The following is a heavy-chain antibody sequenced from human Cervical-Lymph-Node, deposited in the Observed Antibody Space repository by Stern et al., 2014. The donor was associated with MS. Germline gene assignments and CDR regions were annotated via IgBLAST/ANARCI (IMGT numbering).Heavy chain of an antibody. CDR3: ARGGIDGYNFDY. D-gene: IGHD5-24*01. J-gene: IGHJ4*02. CDR1: GGTFSSYA. Sequence: QMPLVESGAEVKKPGSSVKVSCKASGGTFSSYAFSWVRQAPGQGLERMGRIIPMLNIASYAQKFQGRVTITADTSTITAYMELSSLRSEDTAVYYCARGGIDGYNFDYWGQGTLVTVSS. V-gene: IGHV1-69*09. CDR2: IIPMLNIA.